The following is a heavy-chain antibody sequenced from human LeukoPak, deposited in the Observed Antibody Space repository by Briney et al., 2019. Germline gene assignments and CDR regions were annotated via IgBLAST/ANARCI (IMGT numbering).Heavy chain of an antibody. Sequence: PGGSLRLSCAASGFTFSSYAMHWVRQAPGKGLEWVAVISYDGSNKYYADSVKGRFTFSRDNSKNTLYLQMNSLRAEDTAVYYCARDLREGDYYGSGSYYPRHGAFDIWGQGTMVTVSS. V-gene: IGHV3-30*04. D-gene: IGHD3-10*01. CDR2: ISYDGSNK. CDR1: GFTFSSYA. CDR3: ARDLREGDYYGSGSYYPRHGAFDI. J-gene: IGHJ3*02.